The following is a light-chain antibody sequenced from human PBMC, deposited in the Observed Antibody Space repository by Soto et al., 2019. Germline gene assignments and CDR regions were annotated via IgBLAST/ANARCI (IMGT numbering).Light chain of an antibody. Sequence: DIQITHSPSSLSTSLGYRFTITCRASQGIRSDLGWYQQKPGKAPKLLIYDASSLESGVPSRFSGSGSGTEFTLTISSLQPDDFATYYCQQYNSYWTFGQGTKVDIK. V-gene: IGKV1-17*01. CDR3: QQYNSYWT. CDR2: DAS. J-gene: IGKJ1*01. CDR1: QGIRSD.